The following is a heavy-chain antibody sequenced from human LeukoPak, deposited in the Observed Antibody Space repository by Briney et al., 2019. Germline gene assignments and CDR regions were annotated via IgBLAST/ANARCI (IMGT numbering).Heavy chain of an antibody. CDR3: AKDYYDSSGYLFDY. J-gene: IGHJ4*02. D-gene: IGHD3-22*01. CDR2: INSDGSST. Sequence: GGSLRLSCAASGFTFSSYWMHWVRQAPGKGLVWVSRINSDGSSTNYADSVKGRFTISRDNAKNTLYLQMNSLRAEDTAVYYCAKDYYDSSGYLFDYWGQGTLVIVSS. V-gene: IGHV3-74*01. CDR1: GFTFSSYW.